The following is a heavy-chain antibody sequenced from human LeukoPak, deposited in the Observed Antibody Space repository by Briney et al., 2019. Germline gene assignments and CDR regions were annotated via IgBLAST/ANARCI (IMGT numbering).Heavy chain of an antibody. CDR3: AREPLLDSSGYDVGDY. Sequence: GGSLRLSCAASGFTVSSNYMSWVRQAPGKGLEWVSVIYAGGSTYYADSVKGRFTISRDNSKNTLYLQMNSLRVEDTAVYYCAREPLLDSSGYDVGDYWGQGTLVTVSS. CDR2: IYAGGST. V-gene: IGHV3-53*01. J-gene: IGHJ4*02. D-gene: IGHD3-22*01. CDR1: GFTVSSNY.